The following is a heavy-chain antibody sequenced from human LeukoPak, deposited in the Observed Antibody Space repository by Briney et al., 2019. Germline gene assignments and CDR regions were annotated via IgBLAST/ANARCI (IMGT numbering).Heavy chain of an antibody. CDR3: AKVGLGIYWYFDL. Sequence: GGSLRLSCAASGFTFSSYSMNWVRQAPGKGLEWVSSISSSSSYIYYADSVKGRFTISRDNSKNTLYLQMNSLRAEDTAVYYCAKVGLGIYWYFDLWGRGTLVTVSS. D-gene: IGHD7-27*01. CDR2: ISSSSSYI. V-gene: IGHV3-21*04. J-gene: IGHJ2*01. CDR1: GFTFSSYS.